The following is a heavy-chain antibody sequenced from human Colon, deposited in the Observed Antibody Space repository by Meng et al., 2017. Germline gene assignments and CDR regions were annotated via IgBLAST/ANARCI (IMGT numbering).Heavy chain of an antibody. CDR1: GYTFTGYY. V-gene: IGHV1-2*06. CDR2: INPNNGGA. J-gene: IGHJ5*02. D-gene: IGHD3-10*01. Sequence: QVQLVQSGAEVKRPGASVKVSCKASGYTFTGYYMQWVRQAPGQGLEWMGRINPNNGGANYAQQFQGRLTMTRETSISTVYMDLSRLRSDDTAVYYCARTALWFGEPSQQNWFDPWGQGTLVTVSS. CDR3: ARTALWFGEPSQQNWFDP.